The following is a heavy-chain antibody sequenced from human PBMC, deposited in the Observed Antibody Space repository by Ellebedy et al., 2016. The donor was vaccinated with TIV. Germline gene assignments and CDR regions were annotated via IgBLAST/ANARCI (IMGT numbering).Heavy chain of an antibody. J-gene: IGHJ4*02. CDR2: IKQDGSEK. D-gene: IGHD5-18*01. CDR1: GFTFSSYW. V-gene: IGHV3-7*03. CDR3: AKARRGYSYGLGVY. Sequence: PGGSLRLSCAASGFTFSSYWMSWVRQAPGKGLEWVANIKQDGSEKYYVDSVKGRFTISRDNAKNSLYLQMNSLRAEDTAVYYCAKARRGYSYGLGVYWGQGTLVTVSS.